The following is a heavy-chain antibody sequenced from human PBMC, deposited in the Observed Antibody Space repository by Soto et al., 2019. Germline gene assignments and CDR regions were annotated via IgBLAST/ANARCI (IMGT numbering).Heavy chain of an antibody. CDR1: GGTFSSYT. CDR3: ARHISSQPLFSVFDY. D-gene: IGHD3-10*02. Sequence: QVQLVQSGAEVRKPGSSVKVSCKASGGTFSSYTISWVRQAPGQGLQWMGGIIPIFGTTNYAQKFQGRVTFTSDESTSTAYMDLSSLRSGDTAVYYCARHISSQPLFSVFDYWGQGTPVIVSS. J-gene: IGHJ4*02. V-gene: IGHV1-69*01. CDR2: IIPIFGTT.